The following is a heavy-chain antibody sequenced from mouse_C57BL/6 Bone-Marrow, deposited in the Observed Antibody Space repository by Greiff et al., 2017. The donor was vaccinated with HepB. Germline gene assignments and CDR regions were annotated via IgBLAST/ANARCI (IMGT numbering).Heavy chain of an antibody. CDR2: IRNKANNHAT. CDR3: TKPEDYYAMDY. CDR1: GFTFSDAW. J-gene: IGHJ4*01. V-gene: IGHV6-6*01. Sequence: EVHLVESGGGLVQPGGSMKLSCAASGFTFSDAWMDWVRQSPEKGLEWVAEIRNKANNHATYYAESVKGRFTISRDDSKSSVYLQMNSLRAEDTGIYYCTKPEDYYAMDYWGQGTSVTVSS.